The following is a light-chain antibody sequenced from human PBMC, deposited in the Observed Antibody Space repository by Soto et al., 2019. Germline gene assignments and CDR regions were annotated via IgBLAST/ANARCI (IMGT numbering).Light chain of an antibody. CDR3: QQYNNWPRM. V-gene: IGKV3-15*01. CDR1: QSVSSN. CDR2: GAS. Sequence: EIVMTQSPATLSVSPGERATLSCRASQSVSSNLAWYQQKPGQAPRLLIYGASTRATGIPARFSGSGSGTEFTITISSLLSEDFAVYYCQQYNNWPRMFGQGTRVEIK. J-gene: IGKJ1*01.